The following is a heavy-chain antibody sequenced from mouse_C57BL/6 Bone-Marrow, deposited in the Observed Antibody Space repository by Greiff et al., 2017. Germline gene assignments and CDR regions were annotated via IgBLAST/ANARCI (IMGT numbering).Heavy chain of an antibody. CDR1: GYTFTSYC. J-gene: IGHJ4*01. CDR2: IHPNSGST. D-gene: IGHD5-1*01. CDR3: ARIVPYY. V-gene: IGHV1-64*01. Sequence: QVQLQQPGAELVKPGASVKLSCKASGYTFTSYCMHWVKQRPGQGLEWIGMIHPNSGSTNYNEKFNSKATLTVHKTSSTAYMQLSRLTSEDSAVYYCARIVPYYWGQGTSVTVSS.